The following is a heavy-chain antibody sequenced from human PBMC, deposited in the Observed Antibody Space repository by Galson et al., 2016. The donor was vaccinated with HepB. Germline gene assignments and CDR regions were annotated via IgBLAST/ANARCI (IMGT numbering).Heavy chain of an antibody. V-gene: IGHV3-30*03. CDR3: TTQVDNYAFDAFDI. D-gene: IGHD3-16*01. CDR1: GFTFSSYG. J-gene: IGHJ3*02. CDR2: ISHDGTNG. Sequence: SLRLSCAASGFTFSSYGMHWVRQAPGKGLEWMAVISHDGTNGYYTDSVKGRFAISRDNSKNTLYLQMNSLRAEDTAVYYCTTQVDNYAFDAFDIWGQGTMVTFSS.